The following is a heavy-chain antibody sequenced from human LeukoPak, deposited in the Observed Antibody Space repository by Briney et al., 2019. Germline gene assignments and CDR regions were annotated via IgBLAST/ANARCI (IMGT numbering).Heavy chain of an antibody. V-gene: IGHV3-23*01. D-gene: IGHD3-3*01. Sequence: GGSLRLSCAASGFAFDNYAMNWVRQGPGKGLEWVSSIGTPGDDTYYADSVKGRFIISRDNSKNTLYLQMNSLRAEDTAVYYCARDIYDFWSGYSYNWFDPWGQGTLVTVSS. CDR1: GFAFDNYA. J-gene: IGHJ5*02. CDR2: IGTPGDDT. CDR3: ARDIYDFWSGYSYNWFDP.